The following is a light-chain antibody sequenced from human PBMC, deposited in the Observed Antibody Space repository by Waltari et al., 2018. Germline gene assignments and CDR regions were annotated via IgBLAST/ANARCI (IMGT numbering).Light chain of an antibody. V-gene: IGLV2-8*01. J-gene: IGLJ2*01. CDR2: DVI. CDR3: CSFSGANNLL. CDR1: ARDIGGFHF. Sequence: QSALTQPPSASGSPGQSVTFSCTVTARDIGGFHFVSWYQQHPDKAPRPIIYDVINRPSGVADRFSGSKSGNTASLTVSGLQAEDEADYFCCSFSGANNLLFGGGTRLTV.